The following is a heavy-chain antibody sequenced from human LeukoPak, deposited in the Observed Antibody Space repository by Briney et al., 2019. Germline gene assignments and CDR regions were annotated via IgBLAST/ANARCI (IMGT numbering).Heavy chain of an antibody. CDR1: GYTFTSYD. D-gene: IGHD6-13*01. V-gene: IGHV1-8*01. CDR2: MNPNSGNT. J-gene: IGHJ6*03. CDR3: ARAGYSSSWLLYYYYYYMDV. Sequence: ASVKVSCKASGYTFTSYDINRVRQATGQGLEWMGWMNPNSGNTGYAQKFQGRVTMTRNTSISTAYMELSSLRSEDTAVYYCARAGYSSSWLLYYYYYYMDVWGKGTTVTISS.